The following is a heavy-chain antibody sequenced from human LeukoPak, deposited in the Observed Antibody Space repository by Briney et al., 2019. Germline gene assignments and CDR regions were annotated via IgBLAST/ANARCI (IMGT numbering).Heavy chain of an antibody. Sequence: GGSLRLSCAASGFTFHSYAMSWVRQAPGKGLEWVSAISGSGGSTYYADSVKGRFTISRDNSKNTLYLQMNSLRVEDTAVYYCAKDVGRRSNSWIDYWGQGTLVTVSS. J-gene: IGHJ4*02. CDR1: GFTFHSYA. V-gene: IGHV3-23*01. D-gene: IGHD6-13*01. CDR3: AKDVGRRSNSWIDY. CDR2: ISGSGGST.